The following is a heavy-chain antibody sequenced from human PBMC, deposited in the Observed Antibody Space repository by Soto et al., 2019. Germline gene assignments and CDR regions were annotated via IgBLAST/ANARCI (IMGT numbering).Heavy chain of an antibody. Sequence: SVKVSCKASGGTFSKYAISWVRQAPGQGLEWLGGIIPMFGTPNYAQKFQGRVTISADESTTTAYLELSSLRSADTAVYFCARPLRDRYFYHGLAVWGQGTTVTVSS. CDR3: ARPLRDRYFYHGLAV. CDR1: GGTFSKYA. CDR2: IIPMFGTP. V-gene: IGHV1-69*13. D-gene: IGHD3-22*01. J-gene: IGHJ6*02.